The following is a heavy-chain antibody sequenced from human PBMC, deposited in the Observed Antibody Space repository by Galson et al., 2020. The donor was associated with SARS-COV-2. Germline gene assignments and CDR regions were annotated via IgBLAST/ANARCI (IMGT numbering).Heavy chain of an antibody. J-gene: IGHJ5*02. CDR3: ARLLDCSCGSCHHNWFDP. CDR2: IYYSGST. V-gene: IGHV4-39*01. D-gene: IGHD2-15*01. Sequence: SEPLSLTCTVSGGSISSSSYYWGWIRQPPGKGLEWSGSIYYSGSTYYNPSLKSRVTISVDTSKNQYSRKLSSVTAADTAVYYCARLLDCSCGSCHHNWFDPWGQGTLVTVSS. CDR1: GGSISSSSYY.